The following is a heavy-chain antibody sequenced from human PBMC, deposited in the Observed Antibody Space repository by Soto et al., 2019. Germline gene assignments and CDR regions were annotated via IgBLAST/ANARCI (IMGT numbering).Heavy chain of an antibody. V-gene: IGHV1-69*13. D-gene: IGHD3-16*01. CDR1: GGTFSSYA. J-gene: IGHJ5*02. Sequence: ASVEVSCKASGGTFSSYAISWVRQAPGQGLEWMGGIIPIFGTANYAQKFQGRVTITADESTSTAYMELSSLRSEDTAVYYCARVPTFGTPLAPNWFDPWGQGTLVTVSS. CDR2: IIPIFGTA. CDR3: ARVPTFGTPLAPNWFDP.